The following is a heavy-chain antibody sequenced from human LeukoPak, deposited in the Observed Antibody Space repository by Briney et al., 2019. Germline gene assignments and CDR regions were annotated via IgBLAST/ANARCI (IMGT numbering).Heavy chain of an antibody. CDR3: ARGSPWYYFDY. CDR2: IHYSGST. Sequence: PSETLSLTCTVSGGSISSYYWSWIRQPPGKGLEWIGYIHYSGSTKYNPSLKSRVTISVDTSKNQFSLKLSSVTAADTAVYYCARGSPWYYFDYWGQGTLVTVPS. CDR1: GGSISSYY. J-gene: IGHJ4*02. V-gene: IGHV4-59*08.